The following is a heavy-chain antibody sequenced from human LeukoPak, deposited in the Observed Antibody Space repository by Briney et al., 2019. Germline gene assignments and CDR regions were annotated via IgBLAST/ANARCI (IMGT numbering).Heavy chain of an antibody. CDR2: IIGSGTTT. J-gene: IGHJ5*02. D-gene: IGHD2/OR15-2a*01. Sequence: GGSLRLSCAASGFTFSDYYMSWIRQAPGKGLEWVSDIIGSGTTTYYADSVKGRFTISRDNSKNTLYLQMNSLRAEDTAVYYCAKVTVGTTSRLDTWGQGTLVTVSS. CDR3: AKVTVGTTSRLDT. V-gene: IGHV3-11*01. CDR1: GFTFSDYY.